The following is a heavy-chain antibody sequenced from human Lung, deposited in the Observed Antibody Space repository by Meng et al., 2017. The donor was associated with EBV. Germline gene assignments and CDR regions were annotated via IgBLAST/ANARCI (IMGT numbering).Heavy chain of an antibody. V-gene: IGHV7-4-1*02. D-gene: IGHD3-10*01. Sequence: QVQLVQSGSELKKPGASVKLSCKASGYTFSAYAMNWLRQAPGQGLEWMGWINTATGDATYARDFTGRFVFSLDTSATTAYLQITGLKSEDTAMYYCARDRVWFGDKGWFDPWGQGTLGNVSS. CDR3: ARDRVWFGDKGWFDP. J-gene: IGHJ5*02. CDR2: INTATGDA. CDR1: GYTFSAYA.